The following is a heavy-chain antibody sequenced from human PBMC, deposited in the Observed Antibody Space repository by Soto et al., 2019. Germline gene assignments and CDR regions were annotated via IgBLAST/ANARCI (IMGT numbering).Heavy chain of an antibody. CDR3: ARVVGALGHWFDP. Sequence: QVQLVQSGGEVKKPGASVKVSCKASGYTFTSYGISWVRQAPGQGLEWMGRISAYNGNTNYAQKLQGRVTMTTDTATRNAYMELRSLRSDATAVYYCARVVGALGHWFDPWGQGTLVTVSS. D-gene: IGHD1-26*01. V-gene: IGHV1-18*01. CDR2: ISAYNGNT. J-gene: IGHJ5*02. CDR1: GYTFTSYG.